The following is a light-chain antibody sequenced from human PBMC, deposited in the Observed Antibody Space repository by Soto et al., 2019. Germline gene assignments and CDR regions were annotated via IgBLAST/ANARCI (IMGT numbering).Light chain of an antibody. J-gene: IGLJ1*01. CDR3: QSYDNSLVGSV. CDR1: SSNIGTGHD. Sequence: QSVLTQPPSVSGAPGQRVTIPCTGSSSNIGTGHDVHWYQQLPGTAPKIIIYSNNNRPSGVPDRFSGSKSGTSASLAITGLQPEDEADYYCQSYDNSLVGSVFGTGTKVTVL. CDR2: SNN. V-gene: IGLV1-40*01.